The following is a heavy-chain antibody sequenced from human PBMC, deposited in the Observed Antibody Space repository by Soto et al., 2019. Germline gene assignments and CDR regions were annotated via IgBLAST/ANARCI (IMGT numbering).Heavy chain of an antibody. J-gene: IGHJ3*02. D-gene: IGHD3-22*01. Sequence: GGSLRLSCAASGFTFSTSWMSWVRQAPGKGLEWVANIKPDGSEKWYVDSVKGRFTISRDNAKNSLYLQMNSLRAEDTAMYYCARGDYYDSSGPFSDAFDIWGQGTMVTVSS. CDR2: IKPDGSEK. CDR3: ARGDYYDSSGPFSDAFDI. V-gene: IGHV3-7*04. CDR1: GFTFSTSW.